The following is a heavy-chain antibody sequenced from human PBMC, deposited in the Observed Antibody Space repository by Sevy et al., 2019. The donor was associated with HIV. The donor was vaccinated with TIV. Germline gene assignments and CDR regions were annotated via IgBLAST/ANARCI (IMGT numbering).Heavy chain of an antibody. CDR1: GGYMSSSNW. V-gene: IGHV4-4*02. J-gene: IGHJ4*02. Sequence: SETLSLTCAVSGGYMSSSNWWSWVRQPPGKGLEWIGEIYHSGSTNYNPSLKSRVTISVDKSKNQFSLKLSSVTAADTAVYYCARVARRSSSSFGLIDYWGQGPLVTVSS. D-gene: IGHD6-6*01. CDR2: IYHSGST. CDR3: ARVARRSSSSFGLIDY.